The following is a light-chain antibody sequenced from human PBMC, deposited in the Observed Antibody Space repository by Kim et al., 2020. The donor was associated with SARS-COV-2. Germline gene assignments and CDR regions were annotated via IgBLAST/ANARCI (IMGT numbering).Light chain of an antibody. Sequence: DIQMTQSPSTLSASVGDRVTITCRASQSIRNCLGWYQQKPGKAPKVLIYDASSLESGVPSRFSGSGSGTEFTLTISSLQPDDFATYYCQQYNTYSMTFGQGTRLEIK. J-gene: IGKJ5*01. CDR3: QQYNTYSMT. V-gene: IGKV1-5*01. CDR1: QSIRNC. CDR2: DAS.